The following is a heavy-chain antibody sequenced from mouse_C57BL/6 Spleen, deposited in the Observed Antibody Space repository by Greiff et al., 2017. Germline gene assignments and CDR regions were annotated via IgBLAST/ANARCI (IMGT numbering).Heavy chain of an antibody. CDR3: ARGGGDWYFDV. CDR2: IDPSDSYT. J-gene: IGHJ1*03. Sequence: QVHVKQPGAELVMPGASVTLSCTASGYTFTSYWMHWVQQRPGQGLEWIGEIDPSDSYTNYNQKFKGKSTLTVDKSSSTAYMQLSSLTSEDSAVYYCARGGGDWYFDVWGTGTTVTVSS. CDR1: GYTFTSYW. V-gene: IGHV1-69*01.